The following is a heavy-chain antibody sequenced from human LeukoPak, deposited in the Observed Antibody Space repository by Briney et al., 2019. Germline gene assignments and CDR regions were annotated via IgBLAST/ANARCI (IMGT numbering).Heavy chain of an antibody. CDR1: GGSFSGYY. J-gene: IGHJ4*02. Sequence: SETLSLTCAVYGGSFSGYYWSWIRQPPGKGLEWIGEINHSGSTNYNPSLKSRVAISVDTSKNQFSLKLSSVTAADTAVYYCARRQRASKSFGYWGQGTLVTVSS. V-gene: IGHV4-34*01. CDR3: ARRQRASKSFGY. D-gene: IGHD4-11*01. CDR2: INHSGST.